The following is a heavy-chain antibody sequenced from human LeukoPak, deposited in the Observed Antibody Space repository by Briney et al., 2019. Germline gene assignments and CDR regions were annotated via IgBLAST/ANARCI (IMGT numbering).Heavy chain of an antibody. J-gene: IGHJ5*02. Sequence: KPSETLSLTCAVYGGSFSGYYWSWIRQPPGKGLEWIGEINHSGSTNYNPSLKSRVTISVDTSKNQFSLKLSSVTAADTAVYYCARASIRYYDFWSGYPXXXDPWGQGTLVTVSS. CDR3: ARASIRYYDFWSGYPXXXDP. V-gene: IGHV4-34*01. CDR1: GGSFSGYY. CDR2: INHSGST. D-gene: IGHD3-3*01.